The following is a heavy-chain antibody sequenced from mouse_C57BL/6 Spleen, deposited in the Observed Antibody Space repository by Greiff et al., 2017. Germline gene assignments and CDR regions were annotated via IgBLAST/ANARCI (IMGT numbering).Heavy chain of an antibody. J-gene: IGHJ4*01. D-gene: IGHD4-1*01. CDR3: ARVLTTGPGGAMDY. CDR2: IDPSDSYT. CDR1: GYTFTSYW. Sequence: QVQLQQPGAELVKPGASVKLSCKASGYTFTSYWMQWVKQRPGQGLEWIGEIDPSDSYTNYNQKFKGKATLTVDTSSSTAYMQLSSLTSEDSAVYYCARVLTTGPGGAMDYWGQGTSVTVSS. V-gene: IGHV1-50*01.